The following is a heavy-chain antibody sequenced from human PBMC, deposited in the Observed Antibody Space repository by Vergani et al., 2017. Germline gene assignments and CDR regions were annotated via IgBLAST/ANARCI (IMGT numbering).Heavy chain of an antibody. CDR1: GFTVSSNY. V-gene: IGHV3-66*01. Sequence: EVQLVESGGGLVQPGGSLRLSCAASGFTVSSNYMSWVRQAPGKGLEWVSVIYSGGSTYYADSVKGRFTISRDNSKNTLYLQMNSLRAEDTAVYYCASSLRFLEWLDLWGQGTLVTVSS. CDR2: IYSGGST. CDR3: ASSLRFLEWLDL. D-gene: IGHD3-3*01. J-gene: IGHJ4*02.